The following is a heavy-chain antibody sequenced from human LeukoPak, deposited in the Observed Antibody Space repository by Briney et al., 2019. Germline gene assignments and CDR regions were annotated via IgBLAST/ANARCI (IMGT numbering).Heavy chain of an antibody. V-gene: IGHV1-2*02. D-gene: IGHD2-21*02. CDR3: ARDLLPGVTAMIPQYYFHY. CDR1: GYTFTSYY. Sequence: ASVKVSCKASGYTFTSYYIHWVRQAPGQGLEWMGWINPNSGGTKYAQKFQGRVTMTRDTSITTAYMELSRLRSDDTAVYYCARDLLPGVTAMIPQYYFHYWGQGSLVTVSS. CDR2: INPNSGGT. J-gene: IGHJ4*02.